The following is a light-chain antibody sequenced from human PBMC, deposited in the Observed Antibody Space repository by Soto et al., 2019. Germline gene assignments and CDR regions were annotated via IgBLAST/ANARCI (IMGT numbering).Light chain of an antibody. J-gene: IGLJ2*01. Sequence: QSVLTHSPSASASLGASVKLTCTLSSGHSSYAIAWHQQQPGKGPRFLMKLNSDGSHSKGDGIPDRFSGSSSGAERYLTISSLQSEDEADYYCQTWDTGIVVFGGGTKLTVL. CDR2: LNSDGSH. CDR1: SGHSSYA. CDR3: QTWDTGIVV. V-gene: IGLV4-69*01.